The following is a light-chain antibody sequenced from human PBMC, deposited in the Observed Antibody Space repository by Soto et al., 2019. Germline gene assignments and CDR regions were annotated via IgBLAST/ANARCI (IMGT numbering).Light chain of an antibody. CDR2: GAS. J-gene: IGKJ2*01. CDR1: QSVTSRY. CDR3: QQYNNSPEYT. Sequence: EIVLTQSPVTLSLSPGERATLSCKASQSVTSRYLAWYQQKPGQAPRLLIYGASSKATGIPDRFSGSGSGTDFTLTISRLEPEDFAVYFCQQYNNSPEYTFGQGTKLEIK. V-gene: IGKV3-20*01.